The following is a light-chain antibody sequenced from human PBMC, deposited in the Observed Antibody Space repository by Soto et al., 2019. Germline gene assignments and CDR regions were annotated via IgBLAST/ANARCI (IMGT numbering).Light chain of an antibody. Sequence: QSELTQPASVSGSPGQSITISCTGTSSDVGGYDYVSWYQLHPGKAPKLIIYDVSNRPSGVSNRFSGSKSGNTASLTISGLQAEDESDYYCSSYVSGSTSYVFGTGTKSPS. V-gene: IGLV2-14*03. J-gene: IGLJ1*01. CDR2: DVS. CDR1: SSDVGGYDY. CDR3: SSYVSGSTSYV.